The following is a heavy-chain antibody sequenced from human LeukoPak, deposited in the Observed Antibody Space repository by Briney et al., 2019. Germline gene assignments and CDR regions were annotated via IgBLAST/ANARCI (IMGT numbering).Heavy chain of an antibody. D-gene: IGHD6-13*01. J-gene: IGHJ4*02. CDR2: VYSGGSP. CDR1: GGSFTRYG. Sequence: SETLSPTCTVSGGSFTRYGWGWVRQPAGEGLEWIGRVYSGGSPNYYPSLKSRVTMSMDTSNNQFSLRVSSVTAADTAVYYCGRGNPYSNSWYLDYWGLGILVTVSS. CDR3: GRGNPYSNSWYLDY. V-gene: IGHV4-4*07.